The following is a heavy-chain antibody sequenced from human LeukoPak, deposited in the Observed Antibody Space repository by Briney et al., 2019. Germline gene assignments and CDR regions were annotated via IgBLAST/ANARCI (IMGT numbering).Heavy chain of an antibody. Sequence: GASVKVSCKASGYTFTCYYMHWVRQAPGQGLEWMGWINPNSGGTNYAQRFQGRVTMTRATSISTAYMELSRLRSDDTAVYYCARCSQQWLVPDFDYWGQGTLVTVSS. CDR1: GYTFTCYY. D-gene: IGHD6-19*01. V-gene: IGHV1-2*02. J-gene: IGHJ4*02. CDR2: INPNSGGT. CDR3: ARCSQQWLVPDFDY.